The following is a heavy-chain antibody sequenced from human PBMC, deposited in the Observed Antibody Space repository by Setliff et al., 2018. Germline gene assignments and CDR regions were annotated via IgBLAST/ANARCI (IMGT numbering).Heavy chain of an antibody. Sequence: SETLSLTCTVSGYSISSGYYWGWIRQPPGKGLEWIGSIYHSGTTYYNPSLKSRVTISIDTSKNQFSLKLSSVTAADTAVYYCAREGHGSGLNWFDPWGQGTLVTVSS. V-gene: IGHV4-38-2*02. D-gene: IGHD3-10*01. CDR3: AREGHGSGLNWFDP. CDR1: GYSISSGYY. J-gene: IGHJ5*02. CDR2: IYHSGTT.